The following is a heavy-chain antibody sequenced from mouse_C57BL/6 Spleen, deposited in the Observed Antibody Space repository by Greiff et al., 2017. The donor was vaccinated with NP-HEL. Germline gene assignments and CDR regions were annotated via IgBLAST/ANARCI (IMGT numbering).Heavy chain of an antibody. CDR2: INPYNGGT. CDR1: GYTFTDYY. D-gene: IGHD1-1*01. Sequence: DVQLQESGPVLVKPGASVKMSCKASGYTFTDYYMNWVKQSHGKSLEWIGVINPYNGGTSYNQKFKGKATLTVDKSSSTAYMELNSLTSEDSAVYYCARGITTVVADYFDYWGQGTTLTVSS. CDR3: ARGITTVVADYFDY. V-gene: IGHV1-19*01. J-gene: IGHJ2*01.